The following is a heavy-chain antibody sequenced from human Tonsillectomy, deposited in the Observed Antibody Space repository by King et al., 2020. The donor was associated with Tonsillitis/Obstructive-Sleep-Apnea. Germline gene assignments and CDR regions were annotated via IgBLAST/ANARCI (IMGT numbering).Heavy chain of an antibody. CDR3: ARGIYDSSGYYPIHFDY. J-gene: IGHJ4*02. D-gene: IGHD3-22*01. CDR1: GFTFSDYY. V-gene: IGHV3-11*05. CDR2: ISSSSSYT. Sequence: VQLVESGGGLVKPGGSLRLSCAASGFTFSDYYMSWIRQAPGKGLEWVSYISSSSSYTNYEDSVKGRFTISRDNAKNSLYLQMNSLRAEDTAVYYCARGIYDSSGYYPIHFDYWGQGTLVTVSS.